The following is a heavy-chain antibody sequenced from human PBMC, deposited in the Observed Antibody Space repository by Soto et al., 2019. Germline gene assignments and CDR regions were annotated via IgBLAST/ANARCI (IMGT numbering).Heavy chain of an antibody. Sequence: QVLLQESGPGQVKPSETLSLTCTVSGGSIGSYHWSWVRQPPGKGLEWIASVYYTGTTNYNPSLGSRVTISIDAPENQISLKLTSVTAADTAFYYCARDTVLTGMFDLWGQGTLVIVSS. V-gene: IGHV4-59*01. CDR3: ARDTVLTGMFDL. J-gene: IGHJ5*02. CDR2: VYYTGTT. CDR1: GGSIGSYH. D-gene: IGHD4-17*01.